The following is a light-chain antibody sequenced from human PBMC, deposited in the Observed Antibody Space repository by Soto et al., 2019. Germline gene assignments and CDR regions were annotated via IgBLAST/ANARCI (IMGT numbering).Light chain of an antibody. J-gene: IGKJ4*01. Sequence: DIQMTQSPSTLSASVGDRVTITCRASQSVSSWLAWYQQKPGTAPKLLIYKASSLQSGVPSRFSGSGSGTEFTLSISCLQPDDFATYYCQQYNGYEGLNFGGGTKVEIK. CDR2: KAS. V-gene: IGKV1-5*03. CDR1: QSVSSW. CDR3: QQYNGYEGLN.